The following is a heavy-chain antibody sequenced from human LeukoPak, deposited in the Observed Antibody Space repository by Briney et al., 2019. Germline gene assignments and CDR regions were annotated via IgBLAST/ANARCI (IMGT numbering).Heavy chain of an antibody. CDR1: GDSVSSNGAA. V-gene: IGHV6-1*01. D-gene: IGHD1-1*01. CDR3: ARSTGPIDY. J-gene: IGHJ4*02. CDR2: TYYRSKWST. Sequence: SQTLSLTCAISGDSVSSNGAAWNWIRQSPSRGLVWLGRTYYRSKWSTYYAVSVKSRISINRDTSKNQISLQLNSVTPEDTAVYYCARSTGPIDYWGQGTLVTVSS.